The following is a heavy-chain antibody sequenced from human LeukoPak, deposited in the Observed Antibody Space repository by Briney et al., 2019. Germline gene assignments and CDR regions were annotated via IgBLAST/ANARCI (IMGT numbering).Heavy chain of an antibody. Sequence: GVSLRLSCAASVFTFSVYYMRCIRQARGKGLEWVSYISSSSSYTNYADSVKGRFTISRDNAKNSLYLQMNSLRAEDTAVYYCARYCSGGSCSLDYWGQGTLVTVSS. V-gene: IGHV3-11*06. J-gene: IGHJ4*02. D-gene: IGHD2-15*01. CDR1: VFTFSVYY. CDR3: ARYCSGGSCSLDY. CDR2: ISSSSSYT.